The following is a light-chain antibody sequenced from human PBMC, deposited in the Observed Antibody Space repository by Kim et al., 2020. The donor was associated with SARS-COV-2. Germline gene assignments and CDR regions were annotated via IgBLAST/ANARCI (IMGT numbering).Light chain of an antibody. J-gene: IGLJ3*02. CDR2: EDN. CDR1: SGSIASNY. V-gene: IGLV6-57*02. Sequence: NFMLTQPHSVSESPGKTVTISCTGSSGSIASNYVQWYQQRPGSAPPTVIYEDNQRPSGVPDQFSGSIDSSSNSASLTISGLKTEDEADYYCQSYDSSNWVFGGGTQLTVL. CDR3: QSYDSSNWV.